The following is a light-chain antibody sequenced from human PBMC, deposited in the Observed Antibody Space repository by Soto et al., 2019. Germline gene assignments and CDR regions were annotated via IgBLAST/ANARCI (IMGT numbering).Light chain of an antibody. J-gene: IGKJ4*01. Sequence: DIQMTQSPSSLSASVGDRVTITCRASQGISNYLAWYQQIPGKVPKLLISAASTLQSGVPSRFSGSGSGTDFTLXISSLQPEDVATYYCQKYTNVPAFGGGTKVEIK. CDR2: AAS. V-gene: IGKV1-27*01. CDR3: QKYTNVPA. CDR1: QGISNY.